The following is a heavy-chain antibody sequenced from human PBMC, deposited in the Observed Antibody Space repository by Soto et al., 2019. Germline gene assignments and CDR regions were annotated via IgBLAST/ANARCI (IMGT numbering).Heavy chain of an antibody. V-gene: IGHV4-59*01. J-gene: IGHJ5*02. D-gene: IGHD3-16*02. CDR3: ARSLYDYVWGSYRFNWFDP. CDR2: IYYSGST. Sequence: PSETLSLTCTVSGGSISSYYWSWIRQPPGKGLEWIGYIYYSGSTNYNPSLKGRVTISVDTSKNQFSLKLSSVTAADTAVYYCARSLYDYVWGSYRFNWFDPWGQGTLVTVSS. CDR1: GGSISSYY.